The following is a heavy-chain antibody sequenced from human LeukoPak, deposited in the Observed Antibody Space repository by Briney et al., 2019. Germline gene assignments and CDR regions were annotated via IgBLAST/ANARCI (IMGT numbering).Heavy chain of an antibody. D-gene: IGHD2-2*01. CDR3: AKDLRQVPAAGNAFDI. CDR2: ISGSGGST. Sequence: GGSLRLSCAASGFTFSSYAMSWVRQAPGKRLEWVSAISGSGGSTYYAGSVKGRFTISRDNSKNTLYLQMNSLRAEDTAVYYCAKDLRQVPAAGNAFDIWGQGTMVTVSS. CDR1: GFTFSSYA. V-gene: IGHV3-23*01. J-gene: IGHJ3*02.